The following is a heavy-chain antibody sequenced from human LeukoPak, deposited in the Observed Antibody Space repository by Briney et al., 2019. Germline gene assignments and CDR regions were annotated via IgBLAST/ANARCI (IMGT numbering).Heavy chain of an antibody. CDR2: ISGSGGRT. CDR3: AQDGTGYRYAYSGYYFDS. CDR1: GCTFSSDA. Sequence: WGSLRLSCAASGCTFSSDAMTWVRQAPGKGLEWVSAISGSGGRTYYADSWKGRFTISRDNSKNTLYLPMTRMRAEDTPVSPCAQDGTGYRYAYSGYYFDSSGHGTPVTVSS. V-gene: IGHV3-23*01. D-gene: IGHD5-18*01. J-gene: IGHJ4*01.